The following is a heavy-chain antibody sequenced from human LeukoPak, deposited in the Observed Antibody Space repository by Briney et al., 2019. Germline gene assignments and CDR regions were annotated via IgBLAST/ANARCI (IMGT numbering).Heavy chain of an antibody. CDR1: GYTFTGYY. CDR2: INPNSGGT. Sequence: ASVKVSCKASGYTFTGYYMHWVRQAPGQGLEWMGWINPNSGGTNYAQKFQGRVTMTRDTSISTAYMELSSLRSEDTAVYYCARGGIAVAGTGVDYWGQGTLVTVSS. J-gene: IGHJ4*02. CDR3: ARGGIAVAGTGVDY. D-gene: IGHD6-19*01. V-gene: IGHV1-2*02.